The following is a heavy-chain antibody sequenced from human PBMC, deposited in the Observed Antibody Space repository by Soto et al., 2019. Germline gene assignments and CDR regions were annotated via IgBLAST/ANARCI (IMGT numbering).Heavy chain of an antibody. J-gene: IGHJ4*02. D-gene: IGHD3-3*01. Sequence: EVQLVESGGGLVQPGGSLRLSCAASGFTFSSYSMNWVRQAPGKGLEWVSYISSSSSTIYYADSVKGRFTISRDNAKNSLYLQMNSLRDEDTAVYYCARPPLLGDFWSGYFDFWGQGTLVTVSS. CDR2: ISSSSSTI. V-gene: IGHV3-48*02. CDR1: GFTFSSYS. CDR3: ARPPLLGDFWSGYFDF.